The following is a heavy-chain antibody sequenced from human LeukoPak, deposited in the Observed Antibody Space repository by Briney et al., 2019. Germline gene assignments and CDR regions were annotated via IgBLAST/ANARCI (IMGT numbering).Heavy chain of an antibody. V-gene: IGHV4-4*07. J-gene: IGHJ4*02. CDR1: GGSTNSYY. CDR2: IYSSGST. CDR3: ARVKASSTSWTFDQ. Sequence: SETLSLTCSVSGGSTNSYYWSWIRQSGGKGLEWIGRIYSSGSTVYNPSLNSRLTMSIDTSKNQFSLTLKSVTATDTAVYYCARVKASSTSWTFDQWGQGALVTVS. D-gene: IGHD2-2*01.